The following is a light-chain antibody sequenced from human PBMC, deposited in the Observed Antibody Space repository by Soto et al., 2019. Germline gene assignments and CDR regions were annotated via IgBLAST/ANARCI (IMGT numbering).Light chain of an antibody. J-gene: IGKJ1*01. CDR1: QSVSSSY. Sequence: EIVLTQSPGTLSLSPGERATLSCRASQSVSSSYLAWYQQKPGQAPRLLIYGASSRATGIPDRFSGSGSGTDFALPISRLEPEGFAVYYCQQYGSAPWTSGQGTKVEIK. CDR3: QQYGSAPWT. V-gene: IGKV3-20*01. CDR2: GAS.